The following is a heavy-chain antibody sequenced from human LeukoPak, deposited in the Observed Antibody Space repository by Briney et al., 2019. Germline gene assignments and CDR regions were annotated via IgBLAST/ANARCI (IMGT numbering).Heavy chain of an antibody. V-gene: IGHV4-59*08. CDR2: IYYSGST. CDR3: ARTTSSSGYGY. CDR1: GGAISSYY. Sequence: SETLSLTCTVSGGAISSYYWSWIRQPAGKGLEWIGYIYYSGSTNYNPSLKSRVTILVDTSKNQFSLKLSSVTAADTAVYYCARTTSSSGYGYWGQGTLVTVSS. D-gene: IGHD3-22*01. J-gene: IGHJ4*02.